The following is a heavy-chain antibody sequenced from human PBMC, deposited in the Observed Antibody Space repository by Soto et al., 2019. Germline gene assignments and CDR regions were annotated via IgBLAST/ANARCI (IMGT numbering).Heavy chain of an antibody. V-gene: IGHV1-69*06. CDR1: GGTFSSYA. D-gene: IGHD6-19*01. Sequence: QVQLVQSGAEVKKPGSSVKVSCKASGGTFSSYAISWVRQAPGQGLEWMGGIIPIFGTANYAQKFQGRVTITADKSPSTAYMELSSLRSEDTAVYYCARGRAVGSRVYYYYGMDVWGQGTTVTVSS. CDR3: ARGRAVGSRVYYYYGMDV. CDR2: IIPIFGTA. J-gene: IGHJ6*02.